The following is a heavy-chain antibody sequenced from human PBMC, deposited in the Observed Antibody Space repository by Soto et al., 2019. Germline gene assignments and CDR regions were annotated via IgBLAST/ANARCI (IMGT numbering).Heavy chain of an antibody. CDR1: GFTFSNHW. CDR3: ARDATTVTPS. CDR2: ISSDGSST. J-gene: IGHJ5*02. D-gene: IGHD4-17*01. V-gene: IGHV3-74*01. Sequence: GGSLRLSCAASGFTFSNHWMHWVRQAPGKGLVWVSCISSDGSSTSYADSVKGRFTISGDNAKNTLYLQMNSLRAEDTAVYYCARDATTVTPSWGQGTLVTVSS.